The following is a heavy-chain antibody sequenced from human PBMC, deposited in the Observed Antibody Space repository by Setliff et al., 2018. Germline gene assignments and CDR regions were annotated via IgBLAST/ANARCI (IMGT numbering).Heavy chain of an antibody. CDR3: ARGNMFDGSGRWFDY. CDR1: GDSMSGYY. CDR2: IYYGGSA. J-gene: IGHJ4*02. D-gene: IGHD3-10*01. V-gene: IGHV4-59*01. Sequence: SSETLSLTCSVSGDSMSGYYWNWIRQSPRKGLEWIGNIYYGGSAKYNPSLKSRVTISVDMSKNQFSLRLNSLTAADTAIYYCARGNMFDGSGRWFDYWGQGTLVTVSS.